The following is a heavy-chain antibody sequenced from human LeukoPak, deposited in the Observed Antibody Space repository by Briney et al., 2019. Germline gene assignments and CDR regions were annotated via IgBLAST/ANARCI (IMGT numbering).Heavy chain of an antibody. CDR1: GASITSYY. CDR2: IFYSGST. V-gene: IGHV4-59*08. CDR3: ARHSPVGYSNAWYYFDY. J-gene: IGHJ4*02. D-gene: IGHD1-26*01. Sequence: PSETLSLTCTVSGASITSYYWSWIPQPPGKGLEWAGYIFYSGSTNYNPSLKNRVTISIDTSRNLVSLRLSSVTAADTAVYYCARHSPVGYSNAWYYFDYWGQGTPVTVSS.